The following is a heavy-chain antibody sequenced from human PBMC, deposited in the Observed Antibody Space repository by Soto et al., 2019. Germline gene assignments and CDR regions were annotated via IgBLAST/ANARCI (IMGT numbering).Heavy chain of an antibody. J-gene: IGHJ5*02. V-gene: IGHV4-4*07. Sequence: SETLSLTCTVSGGSISSYYWSWIRQPAGKGLEWIGRIYTSGSTNYNPSLKSRVTMSVDTSKNQFSLKLSSVTAADTAVYYCASEYYDSSGYYPFDPWGQATLVTVSS. CDR3: ASEYYDSSGYYPFDP. D-gene: IGHD3-22*01. CDR2: IYTSGST. CDR1: GGSISSYY.